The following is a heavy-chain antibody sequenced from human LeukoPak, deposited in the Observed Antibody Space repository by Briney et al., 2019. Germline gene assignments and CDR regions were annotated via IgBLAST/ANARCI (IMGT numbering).Heavy chain of an antibody. J-gene: IGHJ4*02. Sequence: GGSLRLSCAVSGFTFSSYAMSWVRQAPGKGLEWVSVITSGGSTYYADSVKGRFTISRDNSKNTLYLQMNSLRAEDTAVYYCAKDRYSSYYWGQGTRVTVSS. V-gene: IGHV3-23*01. CDR3: AKDRYSSYY. CDR1: GFTFSSYA. D-gene: IGHD6-6*01. CDR2: ITSGGST.